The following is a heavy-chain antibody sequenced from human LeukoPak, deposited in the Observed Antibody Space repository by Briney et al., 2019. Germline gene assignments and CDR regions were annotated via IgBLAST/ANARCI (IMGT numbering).Heavy chain of an antibody. CDR3: AFPSLAYGTYDIDF. CDR1: GGVFAAYA. Sequence: GASVKVSCKPSGGVFAAYAFAWVRQAPGQGLEWIGRVLPVLGRSDYAQRFRDRVRISADKPTTTAYMELRDLTPDDTAVYYCAFPSLAYGTYDIDFWGQGTLVTVSS. CDR2: VLPVLGRS. J-gene: IGHJ4*02. D-gene: IGHD1-26*01. V-gene: IGHV1-69*10.